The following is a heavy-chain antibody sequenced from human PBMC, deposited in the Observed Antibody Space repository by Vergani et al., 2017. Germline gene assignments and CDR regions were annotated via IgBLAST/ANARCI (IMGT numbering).Heavy chain of an antibody. CDR2: IIPIFGTA. V-gene: IGHV1-69*01. D-gene: IGHD5-12*01. CDR1: GGTSSRYA. Sequence: QVQLVQSGAEVKKPGSSVKVSCKAPGGTSSRYAISWVRQAPGQGLEWMGGIIPIFGTANYAQKFQGRVTITADESTSTAYMELSRLRSEDTAVYYCARGFWDSGYDYLSFWGQGTLVTVSS. CDR3: ARGFWDSGYDYLSF. J-gene: IGHJ4*02.